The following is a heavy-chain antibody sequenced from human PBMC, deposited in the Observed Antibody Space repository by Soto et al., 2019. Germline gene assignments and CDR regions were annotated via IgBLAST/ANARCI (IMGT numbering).Heavy chain of an antibody. CDR3: ARGRIPSAIFDWFDP. CDR1: GFTFDRYG. J-gene: IGHJ5*02. CDR2: IWSDGSTE. Sequence: VGSLRLSCAASGFTFDRYGMHWVRQAPGKGLEWVAVIWSDGSTEYYADSVKGRFTISRDNSKNTMYLQMNSLRGEDTGVYYCARGRIPSAIFDWFDPWGQGTLVTVSS. V-gene: IGHV3-33*01. D-gene: IGHD2-2*01.